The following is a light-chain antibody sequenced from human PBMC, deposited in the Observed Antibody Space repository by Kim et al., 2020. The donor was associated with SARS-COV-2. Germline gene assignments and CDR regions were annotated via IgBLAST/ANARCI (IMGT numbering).Light chain of an antibody. J-gene: IGKJ2*01. V-gene: IGKV1-5*01. CDR2: AAS. CDR3: QQYDNYPVT. Sequence: SASGGDRVTITCRASQSVRSSLAWHQQKPGKAPNLVMYAASSLESGVPSRFSGSGSGTEFTLTINSLQPDDFATYYCQQYDNYPVTFGQGTKLEIK. CDR1: QSVRSS.